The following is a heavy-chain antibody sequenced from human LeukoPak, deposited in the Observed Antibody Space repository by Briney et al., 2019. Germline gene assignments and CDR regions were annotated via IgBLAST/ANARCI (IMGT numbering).Heavy chain of an antibody. V-gene: IGHV1-2*02. Sequence: GASVKVSCKASGYTFTGYYMHWVRQAPGQGLEWMGWINPNSGGTNYAQKFQGRVTMTRDTSISTAYMELSRLRSDDTAVYYCARERRGILPALTIAAAGAEAWFDPWGQGTLVTVSS. D-gene: IGHD6-25*01. CDR1: GYTFTGYY. CDR2: INPNSGGT. CDR3: ARERRGILPALTIAAAGAEAWFDP. J-gene: IGHJ5*02.